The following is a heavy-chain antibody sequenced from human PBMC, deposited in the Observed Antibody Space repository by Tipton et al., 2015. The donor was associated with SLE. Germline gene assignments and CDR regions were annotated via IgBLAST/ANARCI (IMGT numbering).Heavy chain of an antibody. CDR2: ISRDGSNT. J-gene: IGHJ6*02. CDR1: GFTFSSHW. CDR3: GRGVYSEGSVGMDV. V-gene: IGHV3-74*01. D-gene: IGHD3-22*01. Sequence: SLRLSCAASGFTFSSHWMYWFRQAPGKGLVWGSRISRDGSNTYYADSVEGRFTISRDNAKNTLYLQMHSLRVDDTAVYYCGRGVYSEGSVGMDVWGQGTTVTVSS.